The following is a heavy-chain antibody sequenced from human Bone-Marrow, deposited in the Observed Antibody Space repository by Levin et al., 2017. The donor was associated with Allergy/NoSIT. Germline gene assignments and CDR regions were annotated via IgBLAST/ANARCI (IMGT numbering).Heavy chain of an antibody. V-gene: IGHV3-30-3*01. Sequence: GGSLRLSCAASGFTFSSYAMHWVRQAPGKGLEWVAVISYDGSNKYYADSVKGRFTISRDNSKNTLYLQMNSLRAEDTAVYYCARAYSSGWYREIRSFDYWGQGTLVTVSS. CDR2: ISYDGSNK. J-gene: IGHJ4*02. CDR3: ARAYSSGWYREIRSFDY. CDR1: GFTFSSYA. D-gene: IGHD6-19*01.